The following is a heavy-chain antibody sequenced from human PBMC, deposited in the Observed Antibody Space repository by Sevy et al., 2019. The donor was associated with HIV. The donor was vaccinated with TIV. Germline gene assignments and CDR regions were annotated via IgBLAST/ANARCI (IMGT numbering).Heavy chain of an antibody. CDR3: AREIQIVVVPAAIEGPDAFDI. CDR2: IPYDGSSK. V-gene: IGHV3-30*03. CDR1: GFTFSSYA. J-gene: IGHJ3*02. Sequence: GGSLRLSCAASGFTFSSYAMHWVRQAPGKGLEWVAAIPYDGSSKYYADSVKGRLTISRDNSKNTLYLQMNSLRAEDTAVYYCAREIQIVVVPAAIEGPDAFDIWGQGTMVTVSS. D-gene: IGHD2-2*01.